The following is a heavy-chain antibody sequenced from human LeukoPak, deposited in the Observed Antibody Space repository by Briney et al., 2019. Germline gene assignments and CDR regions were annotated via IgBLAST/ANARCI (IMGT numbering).Heavy chain of an antibody. CDR1: GFTFSSYW. J-gene: IGHJ4*02. D-gene: IGHD6-6*01. CDR3: ARIEYSSSSPEDY. V-gene: IGHV3-74*01. Sequence: PGRSLRLSCAASGFTFSSYWMHWVRQAPWKGLVWVSRINSDGSSTSYADSVKGRFTISRDNAKNTLYLQMNSLRAEDTAVYYCARIEYSSSSPEDYWGQGTLVTVSS. CDR2: INSDGSST.